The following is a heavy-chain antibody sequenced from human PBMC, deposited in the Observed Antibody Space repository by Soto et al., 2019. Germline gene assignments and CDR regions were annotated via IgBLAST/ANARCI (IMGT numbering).Heavy chain of an antibody. V-gene: IGHV1-3*01. Sequence: ASVKVSCKASGYTFTSYAMHWVRQAPGQRLEWMGWINAGNGNTKYSQKFQGRVTITRDTSASTAYMELSSLRSEDTAVYYCARDGGQDYDILTGQLFDYWGQGTLVTVSS. CDR2: INAGNGNT. J-gene: IGHJ4*02. D-gene: IGHD3-9*01. CDR1: GYTFTSYA. CDR3: ARDGGQDYDILTGQLFDY.